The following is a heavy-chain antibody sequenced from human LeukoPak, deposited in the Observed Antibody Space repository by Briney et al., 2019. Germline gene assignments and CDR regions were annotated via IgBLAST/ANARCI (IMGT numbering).Heavy chain of an antibody. CDR3: ASSNDYGDYAFEY. D-gene: IGHD4-17*01. CDR2: IYYSGST. Sequence: PSETLSLTCTVSDVSGGSISSSSYYWGWIRQPPGKGLEWIGSIYYSGSTYYNPSLKSRVAISVDTSKDQFSLRLSSVTAADTAVYYCASSNDYGDYAFEYWGQGTLVTVSS. CDR1: GGSISSSSYY. J-gene: IGHJ4*02. V-gene: IGHV4-39*07.